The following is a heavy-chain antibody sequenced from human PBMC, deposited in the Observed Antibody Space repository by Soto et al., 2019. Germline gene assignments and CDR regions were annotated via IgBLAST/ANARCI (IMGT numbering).Heavy chain of an antibody. V-gene: IGHV3-30*03. D-gene: IGHD1-1*01. CDR1: GFTFSSYG. CDR2: ISYDGSNK. CDR3: ARGLNSWNDAFDI. Sequence: PGGSLRLSCAASGFTFSSYGMHWVRQSPGKGLEWVAVISYDGSNKYYADSVKGRFTISRDNSMNTLYLQMNSLRAEDTAVYYCARGLNSWNDAFDIWGQGTMVTVSS. J-gene: IGHJ3*02.